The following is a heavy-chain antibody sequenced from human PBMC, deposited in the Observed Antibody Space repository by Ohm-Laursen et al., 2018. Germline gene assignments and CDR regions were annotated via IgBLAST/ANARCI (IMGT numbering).Heavy chain of an antibody. CDR2: ISSSGNIT. CDR3: ARDRSRS. V-gene: IGHV3-48*04. Sequence: GSLRLSCAASGFTFSSYCMHWVRHASGKGLVWVSYISSSGNITYYAGSVRGRFTISRDNAKNSLYLQMNSLRAEDTAVYYCARDRSRSWGQGTLVTVSS. CDR1: GFTFSSYC. J-gene: IGHJ5*02. D-gene: IGHD6-13*01.